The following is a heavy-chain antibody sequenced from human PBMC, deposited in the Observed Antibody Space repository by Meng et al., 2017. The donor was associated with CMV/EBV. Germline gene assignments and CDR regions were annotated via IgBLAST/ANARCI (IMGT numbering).Heavy chain of an antibody. CDR3: ASDYYDSGGYHPVEFDY. Sequence: GGSLRLSCAASGLTFNIYAMHWVRQAPGKGLDWVTLISPDASHQYYADSVKGRFSISRDNSKNTLYLQMNSLRAEDTAVYYCASDYYDSGGYHPVEFDYWGQGTLVTVSS. J-gene: IGHJ4*02. V-gene: IGHV3-30*04. CDR2: ISPDASHQ. D-gene: IGHD3-22*01. CDR1: GLTFNIYA.